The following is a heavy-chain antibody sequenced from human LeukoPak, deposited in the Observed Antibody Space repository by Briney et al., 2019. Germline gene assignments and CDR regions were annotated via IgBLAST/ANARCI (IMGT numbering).Heavy chain of an antibody. J-gene: IGHJ4*02. V-gene: IGHV1-8*01. CDR1: GYTFTSYD. D-gene: IGHD2-15*01. CDR2: MNPNSGNT. CDR3: ARALRVGRYSADY. Sequence: ASVKVSCKASGYTFTSYDINWVRQATGQGLEWMGWMNPNSGNTGSAQRFQGRITMTRNTSISTAYMELSSLRSEDTAVYYCARALRVGRYSADYWGQGTLVTVSS.